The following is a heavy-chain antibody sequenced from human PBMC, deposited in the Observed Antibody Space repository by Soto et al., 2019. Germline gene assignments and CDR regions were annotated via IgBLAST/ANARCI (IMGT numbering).Heavy chain of an antibody. Sequence: LSLTCSVSADSFSKYYWTWIRQPPGEGLEWIGYIYFNGNTNYNPSLKGRVTISIDTSKKQFSLNLSSVAAADTAVYYCASVTFGGVVLAHWGQGTLVTVSS. J-gene: IGHJ4*02. V-gene: IGHV4-59*01. CDR1: ADSFSKYY. CDR2: IYFNGNT. CDR3: ASVTFGGVVLAH. D-gene: IGHD3-16*01.